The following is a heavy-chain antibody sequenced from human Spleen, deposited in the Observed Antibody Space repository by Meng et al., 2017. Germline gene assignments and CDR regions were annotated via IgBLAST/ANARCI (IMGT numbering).Heavy chain of an antibody. CDR3: ARDASQVVFDY. CDR2: ISTNTGNP. CDR1: GYAFTSYS. V-gene: IGHV7-4-1*02. J-gene: IGHJ4*02. D-gene: IGHD2-15*01. Sequence: QVQLVQSGAEVKKPGASVKVSCKGSGYAFTSYSLNWVRPAPGQGLEWMGWISTNTGNPTYAQGFTGRFVFSLDTSVSTAYLQISSLKAEDTAVYYCARDASQVVFDYWGQGTLVTVSS.